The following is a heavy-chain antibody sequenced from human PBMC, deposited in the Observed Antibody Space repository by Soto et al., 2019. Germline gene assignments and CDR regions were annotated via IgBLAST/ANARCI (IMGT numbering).Heavy chain of an antibody. J-gene: IGHJ6*03. CDR1: GFTFISYA. D-gene: IGHD2-2*01. CDR2: ISGSGGST. V-gene: IGHV3-23*01. CDR3: ARSSSDIVVVLRKSPMXV. Sequence: PGGSLRLSCAASGFTFISYAMSWVRQAPGKGLEWVSAISGSGGSTYYADSVKGRFTISRDNSKNTLYLQMNSLRAEDTAVYYCARSSSDIVVVLRKSPMXVWGKGTTVXVSS.